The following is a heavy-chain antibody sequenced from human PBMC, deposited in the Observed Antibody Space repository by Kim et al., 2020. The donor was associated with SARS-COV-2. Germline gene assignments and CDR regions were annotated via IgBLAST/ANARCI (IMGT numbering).Heavy chain of an antibody. V-gene: IGHV4-31*03. CDR2: ISYSGNS. CDR3: ARGKALDY. CDR1: GGSIRSGRKF. Sequence: SETLSLTCSVSGGSIRSGRKFWTWIRQHPAKGLEWIGYISYSGNSHYSPSLRSRVSISLQTSENQFSLELTAVTAADTAVYYCARGKALDYWGQGILVTVSS. J-gene: IGHJ4*02.